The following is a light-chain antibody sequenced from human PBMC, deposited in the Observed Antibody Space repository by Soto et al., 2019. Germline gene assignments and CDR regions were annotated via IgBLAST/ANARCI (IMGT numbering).Light chain of an antibody. Sequence: DIVMTQSPATLCLCPVEIATLSSTGSQSVSSNLAWYQQKPGQAPRLLIYGASTRATGIPARFSGSGSGTDFTLTISSLEPEDFAVYYCQQRSNWPPWTFGQGTKVDIK. CDR2: GAS. J-gene: IGKJ1*01. CDR3: QQRSNWPPWT. CDR1: QSVSSN. V-gene: IGKV3-11*01.